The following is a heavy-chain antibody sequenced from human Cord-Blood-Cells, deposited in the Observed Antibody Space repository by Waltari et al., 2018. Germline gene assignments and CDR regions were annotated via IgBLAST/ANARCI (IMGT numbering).Heavy chain of an antibody. CDR3: ARTYSSSWYRGYFDY. Sequence: QLQLQESGPGLVKPSETLSLTCTVSGGSISSSSYYWGWIRQPPGKGLEWIGSIYYSGSTYYNPSLKSRVTISVDTSKNQFSLKLSSVTAADTAVYYCARTYSSSWYRGYFDYWGQGTLVTVSS. V-gene: IGHV4-39*01. CDR2: IYYSGST. CDR1: GGSISSSSYY. J-gene: IGHJ4*02. D-gene: IGHD6-13*01.